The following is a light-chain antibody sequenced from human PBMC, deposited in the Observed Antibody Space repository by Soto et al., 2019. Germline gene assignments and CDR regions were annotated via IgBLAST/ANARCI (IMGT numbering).Light chain of an antibody. V-gene: IGKV3-20*01. Sequence: EIVLTQSPGTLSLSAGERATLSCRASQSVRSNYLAWYPQKPGQAPRLLIYGSSSRATGIPDRFTGSGSGTDFTLTISRLEPEDFAGYYCQQYGNAPYTFGQGTKLEIK. J-gene: IGKJ2*01. CDR3: QQYGNAPYT. CDR1: QSVRSNY. CDR2: GSS.